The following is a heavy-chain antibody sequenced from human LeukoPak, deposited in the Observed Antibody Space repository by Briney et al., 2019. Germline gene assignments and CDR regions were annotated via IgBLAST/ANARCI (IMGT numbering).Heavy chain of an antibody. CDR3: ATNTAPPRRVDSSDI. CDR1: GDSISPYY. V-gene: IGHV4-4*07. Sequence: SETLSLTCSVSGDSISPYYWSWIRQPAGKGLEWIGRIYTSGTTYYNPSLKSRVTFSLDTSKNHFSLKLTSVTAADTAVYYCATNTAPPRRVDSSDIWGQGTMVTVSS. J-gene: IGHJ3*02. CDR2: IYTSGTT.